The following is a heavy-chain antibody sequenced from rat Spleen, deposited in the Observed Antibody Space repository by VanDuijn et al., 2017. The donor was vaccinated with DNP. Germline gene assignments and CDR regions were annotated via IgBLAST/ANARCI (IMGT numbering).Heavy chain of an antibody. Sequence: EVQLVESGGGLVQPGRSLILSCAASGFTFINYDMVWVRQSPTKGLEWVASISTGGHNTYSPDSVRGRFTISRDTAKSSLYLQMNSLKSEDTATYYCTRGVSYGSSWAFDYWGHGVMVTVSS. D-gene: IGHD1-6*01. CDR2: ISTGGHNT. J-gene: IGHJ2*01. V-gene: IGHV5-27*01. CDR3: TRGVSYGSSWAFDY. CDR1: GFTFINYD.